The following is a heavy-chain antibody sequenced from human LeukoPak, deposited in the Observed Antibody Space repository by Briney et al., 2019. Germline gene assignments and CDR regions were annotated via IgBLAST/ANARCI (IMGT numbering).Heavy chain of an antibody. CDR3: ARVPTGYSSGSFDY. V-gene: IGHV3-23*01. Sequence: PGGSLRLSCAASGFTFSSYAMSWVRQAPGKGLEWVSAISGSGGSTYYADSVKGRFTVSRDNSKNTLYLQMNSLTAADTAVYYCARVPTGYSSGSFDYWGQGTLVTVSS. J-gene: IGHJ4*02. CDR1: GFTFSSYA. CDR2: ISGSGGST. D-gene: IGHD6-19*01.